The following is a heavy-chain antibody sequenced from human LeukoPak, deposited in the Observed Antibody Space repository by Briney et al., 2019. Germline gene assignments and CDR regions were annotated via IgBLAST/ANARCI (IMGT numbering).Heavy chain of an antibody. Sequence: GGSLRLSCAASGFTFNNYAMRWVRQAPGKGLEWVSLISGDGDSTYYPDSVKGRFTISRDNSKNSLYLQMNSLRPEDTALYYCTKDLGADYYYDSSGYFIWGQGTMVTVSS. CDR3: TKDLGADYYYDSSGYFI. CDR1: GFTFNNYA. D-gene: IGHD3-22*01. CDR2: ISGDGDST. J-gene: IGHJ3*02. V-gene: IGHV3-43*02.